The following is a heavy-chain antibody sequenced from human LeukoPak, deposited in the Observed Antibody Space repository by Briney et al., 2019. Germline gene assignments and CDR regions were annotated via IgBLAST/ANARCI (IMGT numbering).Heavy chain of an antibody. J-gene: IGHJ3*02. CDR1: GFTFSSYE. D-gene: IGHD5-12*01. CDR2: ISSSGSTI. Sequence: PGGSLRLSCAASGFTFSSYEMNWVRQAPGKGLEWVSYISSSGSTIYYADSVKGRFTISRDNAKNSLYLQMNSLRAEDTAVYYCARGYKGLGAFDIWGQGTMVTVSS. V-gene: IGHV3-48*03. CDR3: ARGYKGLGAFDI.